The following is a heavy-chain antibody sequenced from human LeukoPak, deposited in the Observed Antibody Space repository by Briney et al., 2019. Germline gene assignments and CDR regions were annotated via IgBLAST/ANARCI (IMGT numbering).Heavy chain of an antibody. V-gene: IGHV3-30*18. J-gene: IGHJ6*02. CDR1: GFTFSSYG. CDR2: ISYDGSNK. CDR3: AKGRTPRPLYYYYYGMGV. Sequence: GRSLRLSCAASGFTFSSYGMPWVRQAPGKGLEWVAVISYDGSNKYYADSVKGRFTISRDNSKNTLYLQMNSLRAEDTAVYYCAKGRTPRPLYYYYYGMGVWGQGTTVTVSS.